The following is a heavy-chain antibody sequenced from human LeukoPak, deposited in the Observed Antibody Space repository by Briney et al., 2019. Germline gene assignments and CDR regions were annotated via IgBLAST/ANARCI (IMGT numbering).Heavy chain of an antibody. CDR3: ARQKSSGSFLDWFDP. CDR2: IYYSGST. Sequence: PSETLSLTCTVSGGSITSYFWCCIWHPPRKGLGWIWYIYYSGSTNYNASLKSRVTISVDTSKNQFSLKLSSVTAADTAVYYCARQKSSGSFLDWFDPWGQGTLVTVSS. CDR1: GGSITSYF. J-gene: IGHJ5*02. V-gene: IGHV4-59*08. D-gene: IGHD6-6*01.